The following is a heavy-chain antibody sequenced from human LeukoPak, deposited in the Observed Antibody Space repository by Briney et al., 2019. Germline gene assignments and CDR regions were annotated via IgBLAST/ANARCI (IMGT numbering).Heavy chain of an antibody. J-gene: IGHJ4*02. D-gene: IGHD3-22*01. CDR1: GGSFSGYY. CDR3: ARRVVKRYYYDSSGYYTHFDY. V-gene: IGHV4-34*01. CDR2: INHSGST. Sequence: PSETLSLTCAVYGGSFSGYYWSLIRQPPRKGLEWIVEINHSGSTNYNPSLKSRVTISVDTSKNQFSLKLSSVTAADTAVYYCARRVVKRYYYDSSGYYTHFDYWGQGTLVTVSS.